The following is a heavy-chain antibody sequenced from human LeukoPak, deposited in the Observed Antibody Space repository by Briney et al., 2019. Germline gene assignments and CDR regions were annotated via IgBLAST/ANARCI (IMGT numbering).Heavy chain of an antibody. Sequence: SETLSLTCGVFGESLSGRYWTWIRQPPGKGLEWIGEINHSGSTNYNPSLKSRVTISVDTSKNQFSLKLSSVTAADTAVYYCARDTKRITIFGATYNWFDPWGQGTLVTVSS. V-gene: IGHV4-34*01. CDR1: GESLSGRY. CDR3: ARDTKRITIFGATYNWFDP. D-gene: IGHD3-3*01. CDR2: INHSGST. J-gene: IGHJ5*02.